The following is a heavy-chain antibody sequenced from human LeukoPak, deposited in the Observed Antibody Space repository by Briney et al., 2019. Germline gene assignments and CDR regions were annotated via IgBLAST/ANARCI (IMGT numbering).Heavy chain of an antibody. Sequence: EGSLRLSCAASGFTFSSYGMHWVRQAPGKGLEWVAVIWYDGSNKYYADSVKGRFTISRDNSKNTLYLQMNSLRAEDTAVYYCARDRDGDYQGEFDYWGQGTLVTVSS. CDR3: ARDRDGDYQGEFDY. D-gene: IGHD4-17*01. CDR1: GFTFSSYG. CDR2: IWYDGSNK. J-gene: IGHJ4*02. V-gene: IGHV3-33*01.